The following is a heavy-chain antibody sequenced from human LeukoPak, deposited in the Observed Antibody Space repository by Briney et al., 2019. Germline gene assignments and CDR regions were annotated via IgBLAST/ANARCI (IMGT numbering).Heavy chain of an antibody. CDR2: IYSSGST. CDR3: ARLSGPTSYFDY. J-gene: IGHJ4*02. Sequence: PSETLSLTCTVSGGSISSSSYYWGWIRQPPGKGLEWIGSIYSSGSTFYNPSLKSRVTISVDTSKEQFSVKMSSVTAADTAVYYCARLSGPTSYFDYWGQGTLVTVSS. V-gene: IGHV4-39*07. CDR1: GGSISSSSYY. D-gene: IGHD1-26*01.